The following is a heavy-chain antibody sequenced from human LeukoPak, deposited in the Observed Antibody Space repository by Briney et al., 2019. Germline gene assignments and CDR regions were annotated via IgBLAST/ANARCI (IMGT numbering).Heavy chain of an antibody. D-gene: IGHD3-10*01. CDR1: GDSVSSNSAG. CDR2: TYYRSKWFN. V-gene: IGHV6-1*01. Sequence: SQTLSLTCAISGDSVSSNSAGWHWIRQSPSRGLEWLGRTYYRSKWFNDYGASAKSRITINPDTSKNHFSLQLNSVTPEDTAVYYCAREPMVRGLRWGAFDIWGQGTMVTVSS. CDR3: AREPMVRGLRWGAFDI. J-gene: IGHJ3*02.